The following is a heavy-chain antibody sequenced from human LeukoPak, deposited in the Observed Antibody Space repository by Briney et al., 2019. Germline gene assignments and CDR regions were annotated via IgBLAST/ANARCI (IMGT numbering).Heavy chain of an antibody. CDR3: ARDEINYGSGSYFDF. CDR2: AHYSGSG. J-gene: IGHJ4*02. D-gene: IGHD3-10*01. CDR1: GDSIRTYH. Sequence: PSETLSLTCTVSGDSIRTYHWNRIRQSPGKGLEWIGSAHYSGSGNHNPSLKSRLTISVDTSKNQVSLKLSSITAADTAVYYCARDEINYGSGSYFDFWGQGTLVTVSS. V-gene: IGHV4-59*01.